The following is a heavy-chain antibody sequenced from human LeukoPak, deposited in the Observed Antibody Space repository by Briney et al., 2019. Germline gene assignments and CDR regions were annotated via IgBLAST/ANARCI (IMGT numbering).Heavy chain of an antibody. CDR1: GYTFTSYG. J-gene: IGHJ4*02. Sequence: ASVKVSCKASGYTFTSYGISWVRQAPGQGLEWMGWINPNSGGTNYAQKFQGRVTMTRDTSISTAYMELSRLRSDDTAVYYCARAVGICSGGTCYLDYWGQGALVTVSS. D-gene: IGHD2-15*01. V-gene: IGHV1-2*02. CDR2: INPNSGGT. CDR3: ARAVGICSGGTCYLDY.